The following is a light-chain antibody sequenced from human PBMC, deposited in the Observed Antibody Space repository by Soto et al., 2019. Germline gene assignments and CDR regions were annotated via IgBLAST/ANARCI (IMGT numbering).Light chain of an antibody. J-gene: IGLJ2*01. CDR1: SSDVGGYNY. CDR2: DVT. CDR3: CSHAGRNSVT. V-gene: IGLV2-11*01. Sequence: HSVLTQPRSVSGSPGQSVTISCTGTSSDVGGYNYVSWYQQHPGKAPKLMIYDVTKRPSGVPDRFSGSKSGNAASLTISGLQADDEADYYCCSHAGRNSVTFGGGTKLTVL.